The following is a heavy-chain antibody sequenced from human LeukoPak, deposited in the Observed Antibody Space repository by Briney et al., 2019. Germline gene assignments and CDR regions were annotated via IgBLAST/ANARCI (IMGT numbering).Heavy chain of an antibody. D-gene: IGHD6-19*01. CDR1: GFTFSSYS. V-gene: IGHV3-21*04. Sequence: GGPLRLSCAASGFTFSSYSMNWVRQAPGKGLEWVSFISSSSTYTYYADSVKGRFTISRDNSKNTLYLQMNSLRAEDTAVYYCARERDSSGWSRGAFDIWGQGTMVTVSS. CDR3: ARERDSSGWSRGAFDI. CDR2: ISSSSTYT. J-gene: IGHJ3*02.